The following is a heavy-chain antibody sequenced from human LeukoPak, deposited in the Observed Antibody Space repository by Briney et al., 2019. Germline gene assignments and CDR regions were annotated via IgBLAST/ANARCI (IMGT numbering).Heavy chain of an antibody. J-gene: IGHJ6*03. D-gene: IGHD3-10*01. CDR3: ARSRGEGSYYYYYMDV. V-gene: IGHV1-69*06. CDR2: IIPIFGTA. CDR1: GGTFSSYA. Sequence: ASVKVSCKASGGTFSSYAISWVRQAPGQGLEWMGGIIPIFGTANYAQKFQGRVTITADKSTSTAYMELSSLRSEDTAVYYCARSRGEGSYYYYYMDVWGKGTTVTVSS.